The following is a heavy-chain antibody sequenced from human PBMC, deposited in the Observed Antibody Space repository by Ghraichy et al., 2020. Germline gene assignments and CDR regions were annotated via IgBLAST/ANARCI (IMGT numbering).Heavy chain of an antibody. CDR2: ISSSSSYM. D-gene: IGHD6-13*01. J-gene: IGHJ5*02. CDR3: ARSRQQLPGNWFDP. CDR1: GFTFSSYS. V-gene: IGHV3-21*01. Sequence: GESLNISCAASGFTFSSYSMNWVRQAPGKGLEWVSSISSSSSYMYYADSVKGRFTISRDNAKNSLYLQMNSLRAEDTAVYYCARSRQQLPGNWFDPWGQGTLVTVSS.